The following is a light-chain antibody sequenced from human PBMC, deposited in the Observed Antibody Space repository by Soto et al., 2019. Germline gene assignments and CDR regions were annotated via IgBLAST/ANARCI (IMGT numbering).Light chain of an antibody. Sequence: QSALTQPAPVSGSPGQSITNSCTGTSSDVGSYNLVSWYQQHPGKAPKLMIYEGSKRPSGVSNRFSGSKSGNTASLTISGLQAEDEADYYCCSYAGSRVVFGGGTQLTVL. J-gene: IGLJ2*01. CDR1: SSDVGSYNL. CDR3: CSYAGSRVV. CDR2: EGS. V-gene: IGLV2-23*01.